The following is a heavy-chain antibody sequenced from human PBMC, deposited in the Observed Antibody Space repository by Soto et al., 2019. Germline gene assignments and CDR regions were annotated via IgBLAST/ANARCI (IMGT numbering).Heavy chain of an antibody. CDR2: ISGSGGST. D-gene: IGHD5-18*01. J-gene: IGHJ4*02. Sequence: EVQLLESGGGLVQPEGSLRLSCAASGFTFSSYAMSWVRQAPGKGLEWVSGISGSGGSTYYADSVKGRFTISRDNFKNTLYLQMNRLRAEDTAVYYCAKDSGYSYGYDYFDYWGQGTLVTVSS. CDR3: AKDSGYSYGYDYFDY. V-gene: IGHV3-23*01. CDR1: GFTFSSYA.